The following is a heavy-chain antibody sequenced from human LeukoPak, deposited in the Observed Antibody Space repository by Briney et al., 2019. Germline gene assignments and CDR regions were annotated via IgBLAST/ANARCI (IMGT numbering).Heavy chain of an antibody. Sequence: SETLSLTCTVSGGSISSSSYYWGWIRQPPGKGLEWIGSIYYSGSTYYNPSLKSRVTISVDTSKNQFSLKLSSVTAADAAVYYCYIAAGHHFDYWGQGTLVHVSS. V-gene: IGHV4-39*01. CDR3: YIAAGHHFDY. CDR2: IYYSGST. J-gene: IGHJ4*02. D-gene: IGHD6-13*01. CDR1: GGSISSSSYY.